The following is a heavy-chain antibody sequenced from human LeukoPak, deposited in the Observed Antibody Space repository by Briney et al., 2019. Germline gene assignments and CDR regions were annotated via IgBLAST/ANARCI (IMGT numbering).Heavy chain of an antibody. V-gene: IGHV4-38-2*02. Sequence: SETLSLICTVSGYSISSGYYWGWIRQPPGKGLEWIGSIHHTGRTYYNPSLRSRVTISVDTSKNQFSLKLTSLTAADTAVYYCTRDRADLQPSGGPWGQGILVTVSS. J-gene: IGHJ5*02. CDR2: IHHTGRT. CDR1: GYSISSGYY. CDR3: TRDRADLQPSGGP. D-gene: IGHD3-10*01.